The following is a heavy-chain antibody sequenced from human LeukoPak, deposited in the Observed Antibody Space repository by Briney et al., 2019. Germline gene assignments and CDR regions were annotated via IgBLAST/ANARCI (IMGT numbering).Heavy chain of an antibody. J-gene: IGHJ4*02. CDR2: ICTGGNT. CDR1: GFSVRSYC. D-gene: IGHD3-10*01. CDR3: SLLWFGELLRADSYLIDY. Sequence: GGSLRLSCAASGFSVRSYCMTWVRQAPGRGLEWVSVICTGGNTHYADSVKGRFTISRDISKNTVYLQMNSVRAEDTAVYYCSLLWFGELLRADSYLIDYWGQGIRVTVSS. V-gene: IGHV3-53*01.